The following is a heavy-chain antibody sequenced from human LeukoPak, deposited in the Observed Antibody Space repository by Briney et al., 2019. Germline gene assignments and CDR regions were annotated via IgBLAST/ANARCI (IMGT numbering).Heavy chain of an antibody. CDR2: ISGSGGST. CDR1: GFTFTSYS. V-gene: IGHV3-23*01. D-gene: IGHD3-10*01. J-gene: IGHJ4*02. Sequence: GGSLRLSCAASGFTFTSYSMNWVRQAPGKGLEWVSTISGSGGSTYYADSVKGRFTISRDNSKNTLYLQMNSLRAEDTAVYYCAQTDYYGSGSSWFFDYWGQGTLVTVSS. CDR3: AQTDYYGSGSSWFFDY.